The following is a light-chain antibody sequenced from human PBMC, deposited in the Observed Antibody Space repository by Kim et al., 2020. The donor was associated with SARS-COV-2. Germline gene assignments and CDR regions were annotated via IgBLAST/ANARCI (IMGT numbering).Light chain of an antibody. J-gene: IGKJ2*01. CDR2: GAS. CDR3: QQYGSSRGYT. Sequence: SPVERATLSCRASQSVSSSYLAWYQQKPGQAPRLLIYGASSRATGIPDRFSGSGSGTDFTLTISRLEPEDFAVYYCQQYGSSRGYTFGQGTKLEI. CDR1: QSVSSSY. V-gene: IGKV3-20*01.